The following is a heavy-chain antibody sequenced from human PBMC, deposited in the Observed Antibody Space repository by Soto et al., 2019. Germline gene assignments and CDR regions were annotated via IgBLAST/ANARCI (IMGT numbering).Heavy chain of an antibody. D-gene: IGHD1-7*01. J-gene: IGHJ5*02. CDR2: ISGSGGST. CDR1: GFTFSSYA. CDR3: AKYKYNWNYEYNWFDP. V-gene: IGHV3-23*01. Sequence: GGSLRRSCAASGFTFSSYAMSWVRQAPGKGLEWVSAISGSGGSTYYADSVKGRFTISRDNSKNTLYLQMNSLRAEDTAVYYCAKYKYNWNYEYNWFDPWGQGTLVTVSS.